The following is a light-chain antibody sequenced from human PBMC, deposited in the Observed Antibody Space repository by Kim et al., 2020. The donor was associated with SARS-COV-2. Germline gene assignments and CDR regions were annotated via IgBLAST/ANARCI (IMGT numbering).Light chain of an antibody. CDR3: QAWDSSTEV. CDR1: KLGDKY. Sequence: SYELTQPPSVSVSPGQTASITCSGDKLGDKYACWYQQKPGQSPVLVIYQDSKRPSGIPERFSGSNSGNTATLNISGTQAMNEADYYCQAWDSSTEVFGGGTQLTVL. V-gene: IGLV3-1*01. J-gene: IGLJ3*02. CDR2: QDS.